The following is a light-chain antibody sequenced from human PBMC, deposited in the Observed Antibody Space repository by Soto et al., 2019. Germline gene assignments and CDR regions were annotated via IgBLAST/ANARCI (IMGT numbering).Light chain of an antibody. CDR1: SSDVGSYNL. V-gene: IGLV2-23*01. J-gene: IGLJ1*01. CDR2: EGS. CDR3: CSYAGSSTYV. Sequence: QSALTQPASVSGSPGQSITISCTGTSSDVGSYNLVSWYQQHPGKAPKLMIYEGSKRPSGVSNRFSGSKSGNTASLTISGLQAEDEDDDYCCSYAGSSTYVFGTGTKLTVL.